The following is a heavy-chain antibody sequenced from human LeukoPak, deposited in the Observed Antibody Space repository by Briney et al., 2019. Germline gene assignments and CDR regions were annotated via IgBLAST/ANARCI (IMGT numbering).Heavy chain of an antibody. CDR1: GGSISSHY. D-gene: IGHD5-18*01. Sequence: SETLSLTCTVSGGSISSHYWSWIRQPPGKGLEWIGYIYYSGSTNYNPSLKSRVTISVDTFKNQFSLKLSSVTAADTAVYYCAGLAGYSYGLFDPWGQGTLVTVSS. J-gene: IGHJ5*02. V-gene: IGHV4-59*08. CDR2: IYYSGST. CDR3: AGLAGYSYGLFDP.